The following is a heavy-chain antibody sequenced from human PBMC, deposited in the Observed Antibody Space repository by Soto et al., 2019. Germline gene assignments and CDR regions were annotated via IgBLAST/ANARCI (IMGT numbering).Heavy chain of an antibody. CDR3: ASTKGSSSSEFDY. D-gene: IGHD6-6*01. J-gene: IGHJ4*02. V-gene: IGHV4-30-2*01. CDR2: IYHSGST. CDR1: GGSISSGGYS. Sequence: SETLSLTCAVSGGSISSGGYSWSWIRQPPGKGLEWIGYIYHSGSTYYNPSLKSRVTISVDRSKNQFSLKLSSVTAADTAVYYCASTKGSSSSEFDYWGKGSRATVPS.